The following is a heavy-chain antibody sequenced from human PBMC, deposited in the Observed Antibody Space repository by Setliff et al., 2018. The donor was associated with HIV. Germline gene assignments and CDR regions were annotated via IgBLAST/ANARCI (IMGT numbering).Heavy chain of an antibody. J-gene: IGHJ6*03. CDR3: ARVGLHGDPPTGYYFYMDV. CDR1: GASFSDYS. CDR2: INHSGST. Sequence: SETLSLTCAVYGASFSDYSWSWIRQPPGKGLEWIGEINHSGSTNYNPSLKTRVTISVDTSKNQFSLKLTSVTAADTAVYYCARVGLHGDPPTGYYFYMDVWGKGTTVTVSS. D-gene: IGHD4-17*01. V-gene: IGHV4-34*01.